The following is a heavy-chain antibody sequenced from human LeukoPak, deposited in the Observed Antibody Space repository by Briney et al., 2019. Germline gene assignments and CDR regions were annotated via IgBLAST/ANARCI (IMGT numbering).Heavy chain of an antibody. CDR1: GGSFSSSSYY. J-gene: IGHJ4*02. D-gene: IGHD2-2*01. CDR3: ARGEVPAAINYFDY. CDR2: IYHSGST. Sequence: SETLSLTCTVSGGSFSSSSYYWGWIRQPPGKGLEWIGSIYHSGSTYYNPSLKSRVTISVDTSKNQFSLKLSSVTAADTAVYYCARGEVPAAINYFDYWGQGTLVTVSS. V-gene: IGHV4-39*07.